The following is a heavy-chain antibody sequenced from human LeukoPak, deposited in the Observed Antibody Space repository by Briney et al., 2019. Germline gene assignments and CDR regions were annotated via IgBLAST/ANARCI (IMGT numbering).Heavy chain of an antibody. Sequence: PSQTLSLTCTVSGGSISSGDYYWSWIRQPPGKGLEWIGYIYYSGSTYYNPSLKSRVTISVDTSKNQFSLKLSSVTAADTAVYYCARAWKSGYDSTGFDYWGQGTLVTVSS. D-gene: IGHD5-12*01. CDR1: GGSISSGDYY. CDR3: ARAWKSGYDSTGFDY. CDR2: IYYSGST. V-gene: IGHV4-30-4*01. J-gene: IGHJ4*02.